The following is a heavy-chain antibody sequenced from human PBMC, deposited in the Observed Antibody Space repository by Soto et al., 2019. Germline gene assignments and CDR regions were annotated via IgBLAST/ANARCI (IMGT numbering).Heavy chain of an antibody. CDR1: GGSVSSGSYY. D-gene: IGHD2-15*01. CDR2: IYYSGST. V-gene: IGHV4-61*01. CDR3: ARDRYGGYCSGGSCLDYYYYGMDV. J-gene: IGHJ6*02. Sequence: SETLSLTCTVSGGSVSSGSYYWSWIRQPPGKGLEWIGYIYYSGSTNYNPSLKSRVTISVDTSKNQFSLKLSSATAADTAVYYCARDRYGGYCSGGSCLDYYYYGMDVWGQGTTVTVSS.